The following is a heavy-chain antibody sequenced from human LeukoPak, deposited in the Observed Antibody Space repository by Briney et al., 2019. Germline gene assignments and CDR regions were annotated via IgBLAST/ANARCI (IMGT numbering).Heavy chain of an antibody. CDR2: IIPIFGTA. CDR1: GGTFSSYA. J-gene: IGHJ3*02. D-gene: IGHD3-10*01. CDR3: ARSYSHYYGSGSYYNYAFDI. Sequence: SVKVSCKASGGTFSSYAISWVRQAPGQGLEWMGRIIPIFGTANYAQKFQGRVTITTDGSTSTAYMELSSLRSEDTAVYYCARSYSHYYGSGSYYNYAFDIWGQGTMVTVSS. V-gene: IGHV1-69*05.